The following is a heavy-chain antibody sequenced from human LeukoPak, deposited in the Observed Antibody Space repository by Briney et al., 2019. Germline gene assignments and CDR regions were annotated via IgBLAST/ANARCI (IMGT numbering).Heavy chain of an antibody. CDR1: GGSISSSSYY. V-gene: IGHV4-39*07. Sequence: SETLSLTCTVSGGSISSSSYYWGWIRQPPGKGLEWIGSIYYSGSTYYNPSLKSRVTISVDTSKNQFSLKLNSVTAADTAVYYCARQNWFDPWGQGTLVTVSS. J-gene: IGHJ5*02. CDR3: ARQNWFDP. CDR2: IYYSGST.